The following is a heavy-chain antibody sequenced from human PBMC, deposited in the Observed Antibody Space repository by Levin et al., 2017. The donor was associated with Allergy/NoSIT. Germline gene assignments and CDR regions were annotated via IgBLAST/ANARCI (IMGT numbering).Heavy chain of an antibody. CDR2: INHSGST. CDR1: GGSFSGYY. Sequence: GSLRLSCAVYGGSFSGYYWSWIRQPPGKGLEWIGEINHSGSTNYNPSLKSRVTISVDTSKNQFSLKLSSVTAADTAVYYCARGEDYGGNWYFDYWGQGTLVTVSS. J-gene: IGHJ4*02. D-gene: IGHD4-23*01. CDR3: ARGEDYGGNWYFDY. V-gene: IGHV4-34*01.